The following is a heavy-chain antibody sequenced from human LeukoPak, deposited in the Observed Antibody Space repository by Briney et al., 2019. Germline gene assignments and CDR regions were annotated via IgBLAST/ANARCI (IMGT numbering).Heavy chain of an antibody. D-gene: IGHD4-17*01. CDR3: AKDHGVTTHSN. V-gene: IGHV3-23*01. Sequence: GGSLRLSCAASGFTFSSYAMSWVRQAPGKGLEWVSAISDSGGSTYYANSVKGRFTISRDNSKNTLYLQMNSLRAEDTAVYYCAKDHGVTTHSNWGQGTLVTVSS. J-gene: IGHJ4*02. CDR2: ISDSGGST. CDR1: GFTFSSYA.